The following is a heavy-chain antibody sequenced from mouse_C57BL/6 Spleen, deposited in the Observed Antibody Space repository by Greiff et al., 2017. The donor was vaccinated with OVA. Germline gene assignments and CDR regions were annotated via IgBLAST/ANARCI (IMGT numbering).Heavy chain of an antibody. CDR1: GYTFTSYW. CDR2: IYPGSGST. CDR3: ARGDYGSSAY. V-gene: IGHV1-55*01. D-gene: IGHD1-1*01. Sequence: QVQLKQSGAELVKPGASVKMSCKASGYTFTSYWITWVKQRPGQGLEWIGDIYPGSGSTNYNEKFKSKATLTVDTSSSTAYMQLSSLTSEDSSVYYCARGDYGSSAYWGQGTLVTVSA. J-gene: IGHJ3*01.